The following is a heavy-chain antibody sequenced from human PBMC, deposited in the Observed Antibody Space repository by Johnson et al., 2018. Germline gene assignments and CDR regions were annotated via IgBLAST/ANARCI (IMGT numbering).Heavy chain of an antibody. CDR3: ARNGLTGTTAY. J-gene: IGHJ4*02. Sequence: VQLVESGGGLVKPGGSLRLSCAASGFTFSSYSMNWVRQAPGKGLEWVSSISGSSSYIYYADSLKGRFTVSRDNAKNSLYLQMNSLRAEDTAVYYCARNGLTGTTAYWGQGTLVTVSS. D-gene: IGHD1-20*01. CDR2: ISGSSSYI. CDR1: GFTFSSYS. V-gene: IGHV3-21*01.